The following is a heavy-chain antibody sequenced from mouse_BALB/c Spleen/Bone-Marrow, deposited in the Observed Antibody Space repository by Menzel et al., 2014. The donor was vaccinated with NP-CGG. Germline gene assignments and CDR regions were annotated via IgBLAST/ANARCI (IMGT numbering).Heavy chain of an antibody. CDR3: ARARGVTTATPYYFDY. Sequence: EVKLMESGGGLVKPGGSLELSCAASGFSFSSYAVSWVRQTPEKRLEWVASISGGGNSYHSDNMKGRFTISRDNARNILYLQMSSLRSEDTAMYYCARARGVTTATPYYFDYWGQGTALTVSS. D-gene: IGHD1-2*01. CDR1: GFSFSSYA. V-gene: IGHV5-6-5*01. CDR2: ISGGGNS. J-gene: IGHJ2*01.